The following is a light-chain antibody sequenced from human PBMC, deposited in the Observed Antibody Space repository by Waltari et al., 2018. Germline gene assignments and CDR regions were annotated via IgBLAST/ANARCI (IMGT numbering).Light chain of an antibody. V-gene: IGLV1-44*01. CDR1: ASNIGVQT. J-gene: IGLJ2*01. CDR2: SSN. Sequence: QSVLPQPPSASGTPGQTVTIPCSGSASNIGVQTETWYQQGPGTAPKPLIYSSNQRPSGVPDRFSGSKSGTSASLAISGLQSEDEAVYYCAPWDNSLNGPVFGGGTKLTVL. CDR3: APWDNSLNGPV.